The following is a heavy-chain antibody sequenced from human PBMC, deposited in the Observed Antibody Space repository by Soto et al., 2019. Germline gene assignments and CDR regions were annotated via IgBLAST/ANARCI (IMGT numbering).Heavy chain of an antibody. CDR3: AGDLALGYSYGPDY. CDR2: INPNSGGT. D-gene: IGHD5-18*01. V-gene: IGHV1-2*02. Sequence: ASVKVSCKASGYTFTGYYMHWVRQAPGQGLEWMGWINPNSGGTNYAQKFQGRVTMTRDTSISTAYMELSRLRSDDTAVYYCAGDLALGYSYGPDYWGQGTLVTVSS. J-gene: IGHJ4*02. CDR1: GYTFTGYY.